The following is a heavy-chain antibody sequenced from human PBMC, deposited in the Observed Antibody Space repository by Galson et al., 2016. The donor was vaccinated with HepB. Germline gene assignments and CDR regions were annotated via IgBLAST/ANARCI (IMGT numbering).Heavy chain of an antibody. CDR2: ISGSSEAI. CDR1: GFTFSTYA. J-gene: IGHJ4*02. Sequence: SLRLSCAASGFTFSTYAMSWVRQAPGKGLEWVSGISGSSEAIYYADSVKSRFTNSSDNSKNPLYLKRNSLRAENTAVYYCPTRLRAPANWGQGAQVTVSS. V-gene: IGHV3-23*01. D-gene: IGHD1-26*01. CDR3: PTRLRAPAN.